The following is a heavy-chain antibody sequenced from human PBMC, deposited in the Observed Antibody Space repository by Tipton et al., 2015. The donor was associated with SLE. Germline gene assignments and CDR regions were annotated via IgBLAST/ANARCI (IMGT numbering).Heavy chain of an antibody. J-gene: IGHJ6*02. CDR1: GFTFSSYS. CDR2: ISSSSSYI. V-gene: IGHV3-21*03. D-gene: IGHD1-7*01. CDR3: AREVGTAYYYYYGMDV. Sequence: SLRLSCAASGFTFSSYSMNWVRQAPGKGLEWVSSISSSSSYIYYADSVKGRFTISRDNAKNSLYLQMNSLRAEDTAVYYCAREVGTAYYYYYGMDVWGQGTTVTASS.